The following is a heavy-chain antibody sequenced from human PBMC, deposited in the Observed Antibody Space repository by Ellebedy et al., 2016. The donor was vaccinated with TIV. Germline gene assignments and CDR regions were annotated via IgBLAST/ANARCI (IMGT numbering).Heavy chain of an antibody. J-gene: IGHJ3*01. CDR1: GFTFSSHA. D-gene: IGHD4-23*01. CDR3: ARDPVGVGPAFDV. Sequence: PGGSLRLSCAASGFTFSSHAMSWVRQAPGKGLEWVSSITESGGNTYYADSVKGRFTISRDNSKDTLFRQMNSLRAEDTAIYFCARDPVGVGPAFDVWGQGTMVTVSS. V-gene: IGHV3-23*01. CDR2: ITESGGNT.